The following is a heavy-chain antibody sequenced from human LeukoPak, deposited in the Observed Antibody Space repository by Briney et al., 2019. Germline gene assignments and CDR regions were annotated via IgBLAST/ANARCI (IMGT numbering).Heavy chain of an antibody. J-gene: IGHJ5*02. Sequence: GASVKVSCKASGYTFTSYDINWVRQATGQGIEWMGWMNPNSGNTGYAQKFQGRVTMTRSTSVSTAYMELSSLRSEDTAVYYCASYRRLVTTASGWFDTWGQGTLVTVSS. CDR3: ASYRRLVTTASGWFDT. D-gene: IGHD4-17*01. V-gene: IGHV1-8*01. CDR2: MNPNSGNT. CDR1: GYTFTSYD.